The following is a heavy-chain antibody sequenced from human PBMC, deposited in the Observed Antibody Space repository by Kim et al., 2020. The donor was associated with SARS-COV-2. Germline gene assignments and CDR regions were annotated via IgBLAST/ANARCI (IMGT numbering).Heavy chain of an antibody. Sequence: YDASRKSRVTISGDTSKNQFSLKLSSVTAADTAVYYCDVKTYYYDSSAYLWGQGTLVTVSS. J-gene: IGHJ4*02. CDR3: DVKTYYYDSSAYL. V-gene: IGHV4-39*01. D-gene: IGHD3-22*01.